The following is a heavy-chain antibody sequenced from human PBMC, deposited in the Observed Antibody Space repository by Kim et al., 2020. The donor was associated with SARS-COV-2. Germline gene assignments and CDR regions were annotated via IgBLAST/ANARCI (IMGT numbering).Heavy chain of an antibody. J-gene: IGHJ6*02. Sequence: SETLSLTCTVSGGSISSYYWSWIRQPPGKGLEWIGYIYYSGSTNYNPSLKSRVTISVDTSKNQFSLKLSSVTAADTAVYYCARDSPSGYYYGMDVWGQGTTVTVSS. D-gene: IGHD3-10*01. CDR3: ARDSPSGYYYGMDV. CDR1: GGSISSYY. V-gene: IGHV4-59*13. CDR2: IYYSGST.